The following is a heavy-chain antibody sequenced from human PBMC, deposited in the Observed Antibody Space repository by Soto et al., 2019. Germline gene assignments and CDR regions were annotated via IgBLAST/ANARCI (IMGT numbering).Heavy chain of an antibody. Sequence: QVQLQESGPGLVKPSQTLSLTCTVPGGSISSGDYYWSWIRQPPGKGLEWIGYIYYSGSTYYNPSLKSRVTISVDTSKNQFSLKLSSVTAADTAVYYCARATIVLVPAAMVSHWFDPWGQGTLVTVSS. CDR3: ARATIVLVPAAMVSHWFDP. CDR1: GGSISSGDYY. D-gene: IGHD2-2*01. CDR2: IYYSGST. V-gene: IGHV4-30-4*01. J-gene: IGHJ5*02.